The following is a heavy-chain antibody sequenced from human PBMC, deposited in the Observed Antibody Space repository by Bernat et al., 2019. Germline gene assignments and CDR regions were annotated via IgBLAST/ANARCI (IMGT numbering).Heavy chain of an antibody. CDR3: ARVIYDYGDLYYFDY. Sequence: EVQLVESGGGLVQPGGSLRLSCAASGFTFSSYWMSWVRQAPGKGLEWVANIKQDGSEKYYVDSVKGRFTISRDNAKNSLYLQMNSLRAEDTAVYYCARVIYDYGDLYYFDYWGQGTLVTVSS. V-gene: IGHV3-7*03. CDR2: IKQDGSEK. D-gene: IGHD4-17*01. CDR1: GFTFSSYW. J-gene: IGHJ4*02.